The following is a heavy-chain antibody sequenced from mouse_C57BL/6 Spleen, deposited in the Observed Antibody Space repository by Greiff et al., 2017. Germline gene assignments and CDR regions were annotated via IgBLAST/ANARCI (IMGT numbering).Heavy chain of an antibody. D-gene: IGHD3-1*01. CDR2: IDPEDGET. CDR3: ARSGRRGNYFDY. J-gene: IGHJ2*01. CDR1: GFTFKDYY. Sequence: VQLQQSGAELVKPGASVKLSCTASGFTFKDYYMHWVKQRTEQGLEWIGRIDPEDGETKYAPKFQGKATITADTSSNPAYLQRSSLTSEDTAFYYCARSGRRGNYFDYWGQGTTLTVSS. V-gene: IGHV14-2*01.